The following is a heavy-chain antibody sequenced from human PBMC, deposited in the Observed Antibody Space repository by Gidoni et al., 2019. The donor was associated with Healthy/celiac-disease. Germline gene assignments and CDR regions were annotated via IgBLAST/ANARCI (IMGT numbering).Heavy chain of an antibody. CDR3: TTDQGWELHSAFDY. J-gene: IGHJ4*02. CDR1: GFPLSTAC. D-gene: IGHD1-26*01. Sequence: EVQLVESGGGLVKPGRSLRLSCAASGFPLSTACMSWFRQGPGKGLEWVGRIKSKTDGGTTDYAAPVKGRFTISRDDSKNTLYLQMNSLKTEDTAVYYCTTDQGWELHSAFDYWGQGTLVTVSS. V-gene: IGHV3-15*01. CDR2: IKSKTDGGTT.